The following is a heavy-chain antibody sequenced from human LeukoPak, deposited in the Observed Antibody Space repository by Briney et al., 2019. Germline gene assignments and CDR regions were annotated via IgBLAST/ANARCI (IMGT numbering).Heavy chain of an antibody. D-gene: IGHD6-13*01. Sequence: SGGSLRLSCAASGFTFSSYSMNWVRQAPGKGLEWGSSISSSSSYIYYADSVKGRFTISRDNAKNSLYLQMNSLRAEDTAVYYCARSGRQQQLFNFDYWGQGTLVTVSS. CDR1: GFTFSSYS. CDR3: ARSGRQQQLFNFDY. J-gene: IGHJ4*02. CDR2: ISSSSSYI. V-gene: IGHV3-21*01.